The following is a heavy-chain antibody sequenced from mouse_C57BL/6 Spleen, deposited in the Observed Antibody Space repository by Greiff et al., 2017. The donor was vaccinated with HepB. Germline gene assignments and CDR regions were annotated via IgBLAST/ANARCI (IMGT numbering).Heavy chain of an antibody. CDR1: GYTFTSYW. Sequence: QVQLQQPGAELVMPGASVKLSCKASGYTFTSYWMHWVKQRPGQGLEWIGEIDPSDSYTNYNQKFKGKSTLTVDKSSSTAYMQLSSLTSEDSAVYYCARRRLGGYFDVWGTGTTVTVSS. CDR2: IDPSDSYT. D-gene: IGHD1-2*01. J-gene: IGHJ1*03. CDR3: ARRRLGGYFDV. V-gene: IGHV1-69*01.